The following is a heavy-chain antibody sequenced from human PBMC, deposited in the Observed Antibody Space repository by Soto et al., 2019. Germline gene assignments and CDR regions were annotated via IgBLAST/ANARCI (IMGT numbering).Heavy chain of an antibody. V-gene: IGHV3-30-3*01. CDR3: ATVMATMSVDY. CDR1: GFTFSSYA. D-gene: IGHD5-12*01. CDR2: ISYDGSNK. J-gene: IGHJ4*02. Sequence: PGGSLRLSSAASGFTFSSYAMHWFRQYPGKGLEWVAVISYDGSNKYYADSVKGRFTISRDKSKNTLYLQMNSLRAEDTAVYYCATVMATMSVDYWGQGTLVTVSS.